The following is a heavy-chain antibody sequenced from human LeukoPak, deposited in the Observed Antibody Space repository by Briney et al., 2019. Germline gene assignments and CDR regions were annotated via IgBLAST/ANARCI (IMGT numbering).Heavy chain of an antibody. CDR1: GFTFSNYW. D-gene: IGHD1-26*01. CDR3: ARDKSVGATPFDY. CDR2: IKQDGSEK. J-gene: IGHJ4*02. V-gene: IGHV3-7*05. Sequence: PGGSLRLPCAASGFTFSNYWMGWVRQAPGKGLERVANIKQDGSEKYYVDSVKGRFTISRDNAKKSLYLQMNSLRAEDTAVYYCARDKSVGATPFDYWGQGTLVTVSS.